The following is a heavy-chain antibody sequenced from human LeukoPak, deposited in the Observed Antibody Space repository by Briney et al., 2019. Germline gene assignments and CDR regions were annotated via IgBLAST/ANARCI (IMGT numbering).Heavy chain of an antibody. J-gene: IGHJ5*02. D-gene: IGHD2-2*02. CDR2: INPNSGGT. V-gene: IGHV1-2*02. CDR1: GYTFTGYY. Sequence: ASVKVSCKASGYTFTGYYMHWVRQAPGQGLEWMGWINPNSGGTNYAQKFQGRVTMTRDTSISTAYMELSRLRSDDTAVYYCARDRRAAINWFDTWGQGTLVTVSS. CDR3: ARDRRAAINWFDT.